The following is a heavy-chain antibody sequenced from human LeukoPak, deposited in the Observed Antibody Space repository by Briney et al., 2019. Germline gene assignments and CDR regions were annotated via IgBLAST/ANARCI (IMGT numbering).Heavy chain of an antibody. CDR2: ISCSGGST. V-gene: IGHV3-23*01. D-gene: IGHD2-15*01. CDR1: GFTFSSFA. J-gene: IGHJ4*02. Sequence: GASLRLSCAASGFTFSSFAMSWVRQAPGKGLEWVSSISCSGGSTYYADSVKGRFTISRDNSKNTLYLQMNSLRAEDTAVYYCARARFSGYCSGGSCYSGNDYWGQGTLVTVSS. CDR3: ARARFSGYCSGGSCYSGNDY.